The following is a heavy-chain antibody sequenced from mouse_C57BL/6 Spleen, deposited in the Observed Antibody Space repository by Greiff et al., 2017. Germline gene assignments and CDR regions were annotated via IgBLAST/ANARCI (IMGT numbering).Heavy chain of an antibody. V-gene: IGHV1-81*01. CDR3: ATLVTTVVEGFAY. Sequence: QVQLQQSGAELARPGASVKLSCKASGYTFTSYGISWVKQRTGQGLEWIGEIYPRSGNTYYNEEFKGKATLTADKSSSTAYMALRSLTSEDSAVYFCATLVTTVVEGFAYWGQGTLVTVSA. D-gene: IGHD1-1*01. CDR2: IYPRSGNT. J-gene: IGHJ3*01. CDR1: GYTFTSYG.